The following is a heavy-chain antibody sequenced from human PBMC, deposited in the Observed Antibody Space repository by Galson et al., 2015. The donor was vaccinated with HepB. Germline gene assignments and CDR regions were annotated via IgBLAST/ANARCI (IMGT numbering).Heavy chain of an antibody. V-gene: IGHV3-23*01. D-gene: IGHD2-15*01. CDR1: GFTFSSYA. CDR3: AKVDWDCSGARCYGQFDY. Sequence: SLRLSCAASGFTFSSYAMNWVRQAPGKGLEWVSTISGDDGGTYYADSVKGRFTISSDNSKNTLYLHMNSLRAEDTAVYYCAKVDWDCSGARCYGQFDYWGQGTLVTVSS. CDR2: ISGDDGGT. J-gene: IGHJ4*02.